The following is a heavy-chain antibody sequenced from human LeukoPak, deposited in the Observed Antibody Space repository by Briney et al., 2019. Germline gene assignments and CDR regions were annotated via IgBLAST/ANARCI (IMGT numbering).Heavy chain of an antibody. D-gene: IGHD2-21*02. J-gene: IGHJ4*02. CDR3: ARDSVLGCGGDCYTHFDY. CDR1: GGTFSSYA. Sequence: SVKVSCKASGGTFSSYAISWVRQAPGQGLEWMGGIIPIFGTANYAQKFQGRVTITADKSTSTAYMELSSLGSEDTAVYYCARDSVLGCGGDCYTHFDYWGQGTLVTVSS. CDR2: IIPIFGTA. V-gene: IGHV1-69*06.